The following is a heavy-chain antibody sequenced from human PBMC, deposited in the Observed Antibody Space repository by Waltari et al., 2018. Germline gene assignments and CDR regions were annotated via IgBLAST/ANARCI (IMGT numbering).Heavy chain of an antibody. Sequence: QLQLQESGPGLVKPSETLSLTCTVSGGSISSSSYYWGWIRQPPGKGLEWIGSIYYSGSTYYNPSLKSRVTISVDTSKNQFSQKLSSVTAADTAVYYCARDRVAAAGIPDWGQGTLVTVSS. J-gene: IGHJ4*02. D-gene: IGHD6-13*01. CDR1: GGSISSSSYY. CDR2: IYYSGST. V-gene: IGHV4-39*07. CDR3: ARDRVAAAGIPD.